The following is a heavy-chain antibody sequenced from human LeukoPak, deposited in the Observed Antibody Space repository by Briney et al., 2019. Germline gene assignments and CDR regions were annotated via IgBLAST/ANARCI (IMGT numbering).Heavy chain of an antibody. V-gene: IGHV1-46*01. CDR3: ARDGEMTTKLYYFDC. CDR1: GYTFTSYY. D-gene: IGHD5-24*01. J-gene: IGHJ4*02. Sequence: ASVKVSCKASGYTFTSYYMHWARQAPGQGLEWMGIINPNSGSTSYAQKFQGRVTMTRDTSTTTIYMELSSLRSDDTAVYYCARDGEMTTKLYYFDCWAQGTLVTVSS. CDR2: INPNSGST.